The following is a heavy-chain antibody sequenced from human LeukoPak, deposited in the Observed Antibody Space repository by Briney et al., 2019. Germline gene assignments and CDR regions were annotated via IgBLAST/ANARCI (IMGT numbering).Heavy chain of an antibody. CDR3: ATTWHEYSGYSPLDY. CDR1: GGSISSYY. D-gene: IGHD5-12*01. CDR2: IYYSGST. Sequence: SETLSLTCTVSGGSISSYYWSWIRQPPGKGLEWIGYIYYSGSTNYNPSLKSRVTISVDTSKNQFSLKLSSVTAADTAVYYCATTWHEYSGYSPLDYWGQGTLVTVSS. V-gene: IGHV4-59*01. J-gene: IGHJ4*02.